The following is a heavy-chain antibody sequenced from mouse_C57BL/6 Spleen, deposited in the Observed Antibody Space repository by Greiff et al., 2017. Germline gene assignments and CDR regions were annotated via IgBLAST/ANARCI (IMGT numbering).Heavy chain of an antibody. V-gene: IGHV1-52*01. D-gene: IGHD1-1*01. CDR2: IDPSDSET. Sequence: QVQLQQSGAELVRPGSSVKLSCKASGYTFTSYWMHWVKQRPIQGLEWIGNIDPSDSETHYNQKFKDKATLTVDKSSSTAYMQLSSLTSEDSAVYYCARGTTVVAPAYWGQGTTLTVSS. J-gene: IGHJ2*01. CDR1: GYTFTSYW. CDR3: ARGTTVVAPAY.